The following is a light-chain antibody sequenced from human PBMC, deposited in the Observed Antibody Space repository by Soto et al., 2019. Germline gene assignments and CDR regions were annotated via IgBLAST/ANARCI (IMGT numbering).Light chain of an antibody. Sequence: EIVLTQSPGTLSLSPGERATLSCRASQSLTSNYLAWYQHKPGQAPRLLIYGASTRATGIPDRFSGSGSGTDFTLTISTLEPEDFALYYCHQYGLSPMVTFGPGTKVDIK. CDR3: HQYGLSPMVT. V-gene: IGKV3-20*01. CDR1: QSLTSNY. J-gene: IGKJ3*01. CDR2: GAS.